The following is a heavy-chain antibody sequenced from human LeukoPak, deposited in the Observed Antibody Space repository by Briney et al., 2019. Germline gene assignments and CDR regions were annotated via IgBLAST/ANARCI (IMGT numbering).Heavy chain of an antibody. CDR2: ISGSGSDI. CDR3: ARSARPLDS. CDR1: GFTLRTYA. Sequence: GGSLRLSCVASGFTLRTYAMSWIRQPPGKGLEYLSYISGSGSDIIYADSVKGRFTISRDNAKNSLYLQMNSLRAEDTAVYYCARSARPLDSWGQGTLVTVSS. V-gene: IGHV3-11*01. D-gene: IGHD6-25*01. J-gene: IGHJ4*02.